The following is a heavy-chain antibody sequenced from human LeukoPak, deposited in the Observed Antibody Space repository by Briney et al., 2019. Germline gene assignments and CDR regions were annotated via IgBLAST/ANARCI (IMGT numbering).Heavy chain of an antibody. D-gene: IGHD6-19*01. CDR1: GFTFSSYG. J-gene: IGHJ4*02. CDR3: ARVRGSTDWYVDY. V-gene: IGHV3-33*01. Sequence: GGSLRLSCATSGFTFSSYGMHWVRQAPGKGLEWVAFIYSDESNKYYAESVRGRFTISRDISKNTLFLQMNSLSAEDTAVYYCARVRGSTDWYVDYWGQGTLVTVSS. CDR2: IYSDESNK.